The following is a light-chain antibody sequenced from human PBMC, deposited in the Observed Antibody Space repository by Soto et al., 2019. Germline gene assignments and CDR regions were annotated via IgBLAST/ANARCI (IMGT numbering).Light chain of an antibody. CDR3: GSYAGSSTLV. J-gene: IGLJ3*02. CDR2: DVS. Sequence: QSALTQPRSVSGSPGQSVTISCAGTSSDVGAYNWVSWYQQHPGKVPKLIIYDVSRRPSGVPDRFSGSKSGNTASLTISGLPADAEAEDYCGSYAGSSTLVFGGGTKLTVL. V-gene: IGLV2-11*01. CDR1: SSDVGAYNW.